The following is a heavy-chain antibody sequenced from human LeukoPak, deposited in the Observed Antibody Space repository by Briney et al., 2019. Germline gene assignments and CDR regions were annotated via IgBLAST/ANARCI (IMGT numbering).Heavy chain of an antibody. CDR1: GYSISSGYY. CDR3: ARSSNWNIYYFDY. CDR2: IYHSGST. V-gene: IGHV4-38-2*02. J-gene: IGHJ4*02. Sequence: SETLSLTCTVSGYSISSGYYWGWIRQPPGKGLEWIGSIYHSGSTYYNPSLKSRVTIPVDTSKNQFSLKLSSVTAADTAVYYCARSSNWNIYYFDYWGQGTLVTVSS. D-gene: IGHD1/OR15-1a*01.